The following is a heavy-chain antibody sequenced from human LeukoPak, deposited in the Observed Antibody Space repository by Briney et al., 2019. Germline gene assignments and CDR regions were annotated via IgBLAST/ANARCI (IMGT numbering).Heavy chain of an antibody. J-gene: IGHJ6*02. CDR2: INHSGST. CDR1: GGSFSGYY. CDR3: ARGGGSYYSGGMDV. D-gene: IGHD1-26*01. Sequence: PSETLSLTCAVYGGSFSGYYWSWIRQPPGKGLEWIGEINHSGSTNYNPSLKSRVTISVDTSKNQFSLKLSSVTAADTAVYYCARGGGSYYSGGMDVWGQGTTVTVSS. V-gene: IGHV4-34*01.